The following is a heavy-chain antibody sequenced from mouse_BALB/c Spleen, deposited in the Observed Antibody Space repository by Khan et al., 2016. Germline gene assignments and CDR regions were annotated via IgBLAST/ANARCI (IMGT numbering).Heavy chain of an antibody. CDR2: INPDSSKI. D-gene: IGHD1-2*01. J-gene: IGHJ3*01. CDR1: GFDFSRYW. Sequence: EVKLLESGGGLVQPGGSLKLSCAASGFDFSRYWMSWVRQAPGKGLEWIGEINPDSSKINYTPSLKDKFIISRDNAKNTLYLQMSKVSSEETALYDCARLHYYGWFAYWGQGTLVTVSA. CDR3: ARLHYYGWFAY. V-gene: IGHV4-1*02.